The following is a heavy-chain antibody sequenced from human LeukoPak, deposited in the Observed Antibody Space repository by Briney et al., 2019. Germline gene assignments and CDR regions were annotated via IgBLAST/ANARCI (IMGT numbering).Heavy chain of an antibody. Sequence: GGSLRLSCAASGFTFSSYEMNWVRQAPGKGLEWVSIITSGVGITYYADSVKGRFTISRDNSENTLYLQMNSLRAEDTAVYYCAKGDYYDFDYWGQGTLVTVSS. CDR3: AKGDYYDFDY. D-gene: IGHD3-10*01. V-gene: IGHV3-23*01. J-gene: IGHJ4*02. CDR2: ITSGVGIT. CDR1: GFTFSSYE.